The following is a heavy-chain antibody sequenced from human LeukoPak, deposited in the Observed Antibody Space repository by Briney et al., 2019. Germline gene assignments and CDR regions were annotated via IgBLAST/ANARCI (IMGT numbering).Heavy chain of an antibody. CDR3: ARRYTVTTSMNWFDP. V-gene: IGHV1-46*01. CDR2: INPSGGST. Sequence: ASVKVSCKASGYTFTSYYMHWVGQAPGQGLEWMGIINPSGGSTSYAQKFQGRVTMTRDTSTSTVYMELSSLRSEDTAVYYCARRYTVTTSMNWFDPWGQGTLVTVSS. J-gene: IGHJ5*02. CDR1: GYTFTSYY. D-gene: IGHD4-17*01.